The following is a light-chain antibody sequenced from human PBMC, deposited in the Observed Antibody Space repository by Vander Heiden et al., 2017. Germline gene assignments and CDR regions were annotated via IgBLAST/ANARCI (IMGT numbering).Light chain of an antibody. CDR1: QRVSRSY. Sequence: EIVLTQSPCPLSPSPGESATLSSTDSQRVSRSYLAWYQHKPGHAPRLLIYGASSSATWIPDRFSGSGSWTDFTLPISRLEPEDFAVYYCRHDGSSPRPSAQGTSVELK. CDR2: GAS. V-gene: IGKV3-20*01. CDR3: RHDGSSPRP. J-gene: IGKJ1*01.